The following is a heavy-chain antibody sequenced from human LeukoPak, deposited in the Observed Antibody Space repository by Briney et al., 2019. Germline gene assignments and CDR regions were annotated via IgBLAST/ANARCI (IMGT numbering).Heavy chain of an antibody. D-gene: IGHD3-22*01. V-gene: IGHV4-34*01. CDR1: GGSFSGYY. CDR2: INHSGST. Sequence: SETLSLTCAVYGGSFSGYYWSWIRQPPGKGLEWIGEINHSGSTNYNPSLKRRVTISVDTSKNQFSLKLSSVTAADTAVYYCARGGFDSSGYRIDYWGQGTLVTVSS. CDR3: ARGGFDSSGYRIDY. J-gene: IGHJ4*02.